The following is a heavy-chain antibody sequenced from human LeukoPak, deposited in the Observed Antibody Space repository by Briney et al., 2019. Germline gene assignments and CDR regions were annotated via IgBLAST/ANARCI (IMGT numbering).Heavy chain of an antibody. D-gene: IGHD5-18*01. CDR3: AKGSSYGFAEYFQH. V-gene: IGHV3-30*18. Sequence: PGESLRLSCAASGFTFSRNGMHWVRQAPGKGLEWVAVISYDGSNKYYADSVKGRFTISRDNSKNTLYLQMNSLRAEDTAVYYCAKGSSYGFAEYFQHWGQGTLVTVSS. CDR2: ISYDGSNK. CDR1: GFTFSRNG. J-gene: IGHJ1*01.